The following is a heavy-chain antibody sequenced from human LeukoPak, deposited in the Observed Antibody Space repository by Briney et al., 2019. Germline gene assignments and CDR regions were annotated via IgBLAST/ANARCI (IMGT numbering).Heavy chain of an antibody. CDR3: TRDQTPYY. V-gene: IGHV3-49*04. Sequence: TGGSLRLSCTASGFTFGDYAMTWVRQAPGKGLEWVGFIRSNLYGGTPEHAASVKGRFTISRDDSNSIAYLEMDSLKTDDTAVYYCTRDQTPYYWGQGTLVTVSS. CDR1: GFTFGDYA. J-gene: IGHJ4*02. CDR2: IRSNLYGGTP.